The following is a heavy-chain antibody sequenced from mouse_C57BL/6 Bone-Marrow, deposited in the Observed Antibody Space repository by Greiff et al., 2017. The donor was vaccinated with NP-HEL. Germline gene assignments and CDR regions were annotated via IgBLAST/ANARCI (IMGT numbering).Heavy chain of an antibody. J-gene: IGHJ4*01. CDR2: IHPNSGST. CDR1: GYTFTSYW. D-gene: IGHD2-2*01. V-gene: IGHV1-64*01. CDR3: ARSRIYYGNDGAMDD. Sequence: QVQLQQPGAELVKPGASVKLSCKASGYTFTSYWMHWVKQRPGQGLEWIGMIHPNSGSTNYNEKFKSKATLTVDKSSSTAYMQLSSLTSVDTAVYYCARSRIYYGNDGAMDDWGQGTSGTGSS.